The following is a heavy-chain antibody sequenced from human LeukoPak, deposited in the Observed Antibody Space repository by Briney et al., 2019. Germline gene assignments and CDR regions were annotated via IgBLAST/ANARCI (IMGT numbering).Heavy chain of an antibody. CDR1: GGTFSSYA. V-gene: IGHV1-8*02. CDR2: MNPNSGNT. Sequence: RWASVKVSCKASGGTFSSYAISWVRQAPGQGLEWMGWMNPNSGNTGYAQKFQGRVTMTRNTSISTAYMELSSLRSEDTAVYYCARAASYSSSGKTRKNYYFDYWGQGTLVTVSS. J-gene: IGHJ4*02. CDR3: ARAASYSSSGKTRKNYYFDY. D-gene: IGHD6-13*01.